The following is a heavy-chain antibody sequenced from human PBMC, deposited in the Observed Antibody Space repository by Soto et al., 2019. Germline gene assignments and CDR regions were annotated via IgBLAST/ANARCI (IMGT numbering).Heavy chain of an antibody. D-gene: IGHD6-13*01. Sequence: GGSLRLSCAASGFTFSSYWMHWVRQAPGKGLVWVSRINSDGSSTSYADSVKGRFTISRDNTKNTLYLQMNSLRAEDTAVYYCARDHIAGPFDYWGQGTLVTVSS. CDR2: INSDGSST. CDR1: GFTFSSYW. CDR3: ARDHIAGPFDY. V-gene: IGHV3-74*01. J-gene: IGHJ4*02.